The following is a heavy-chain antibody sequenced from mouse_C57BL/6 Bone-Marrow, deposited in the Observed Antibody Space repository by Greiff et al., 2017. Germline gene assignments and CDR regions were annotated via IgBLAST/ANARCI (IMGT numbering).Heavy chain of an antibody. V-gene: IGHV1-69*01. CDR3: ARSSNYGSSYQFAY. CDR2: IDPSDSYT. D-gene: IGHD1-1*01. J-gene: IGHJ3*01. Sequence: QVQLQQPGAELVMPGASVKLSCKASGYTFTSYWMHWVKQRPGQGLEWIGEIDPSDSYTNYNQKFKGKSTLTVDKSSSTAYMQLSSLTSEDSAVYYCARSSNYGSSYQFAYWGRGTLVTVSA. CDR1: GYTFTSYW.